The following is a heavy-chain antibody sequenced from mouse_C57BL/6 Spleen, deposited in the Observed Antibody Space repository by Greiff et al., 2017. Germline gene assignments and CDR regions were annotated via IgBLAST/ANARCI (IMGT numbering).Heavy chain of an antibody. CDR1: GFTFSDYY. Sequence: DVKLVESEGGLVQPGSSMKLSCTASGFTFSDYYMAWVRQVPEKGLEWVANINYDGSSTYYLDSLKSRFIISRDNAKKILYLQMRSLKSEDTATYYCAREGGTAQATEGMDYWGQGTSVTVSS. CDR3: AREGGTAQATEGMDY. D-gene: IGHD3-2*02. V-gene: IGHV5-16*01. CDR2: INYDGSST. J-gene: IGHJ4*01.